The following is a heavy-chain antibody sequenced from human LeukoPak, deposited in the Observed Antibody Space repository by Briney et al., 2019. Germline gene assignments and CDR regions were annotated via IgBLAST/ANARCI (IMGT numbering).Heavy chain of an antibody. D-gene: IGHD3-16*02. Sequence: PSETLSLTCIVSGGSISSYYWSWIRQPPGKGLEWIGYVYYTGSTDYNPSLKSRVTISVDTSKNQFFLKLSSVTAADTAVYHCARHAHPYVWGSYRDINWFDPWGQGTLVTVSS. CDR2: VYYTGST. CDR3: ARHAHPYVWGSYRDINWFDP. CDR1: GGSISSYY. J-gene: IGHJ5*02. V-gene: IGHV4-59*13.